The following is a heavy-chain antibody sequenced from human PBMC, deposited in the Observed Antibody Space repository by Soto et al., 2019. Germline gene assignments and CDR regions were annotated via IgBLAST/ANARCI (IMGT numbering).Heavy chain of an antibody. CDR3: ARQAVLRFLEWLSGGDYYYYGMDV. J-gene: IGHJ6*02. V-gene: IGHV4-39*01. CDR2: IYYSGST. CDR1: GGSISSSSYY. D-gene: IGHD3-3*01. Sequence: PSETLSLTCTVSGGSISSSSYYWGWIPQPPGKGLEWIGSIYYSGSTYYNPSLKSRVTISVDTSKNQFSLKLSSVTAADTAVYYCARQAVLRFLEWLSGGDYYYYGMDVWGQGTTVTVSS.